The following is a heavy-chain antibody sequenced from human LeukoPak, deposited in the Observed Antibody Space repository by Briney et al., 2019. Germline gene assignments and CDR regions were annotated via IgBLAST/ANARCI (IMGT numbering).Heavy chain of an antibody. D-gene: IGHD7-27*01. V-gene: IGHV1-18*01. CDR3: ARGVWGDAFDI. CDR1: GYTFYSHG. Sequence: ASVKVSCKASGYTFYSHGVTWVRQAPGQGLEWMGWISTFTGNTNYAQKFQDRVTMTTDTSTSTAYMELRSLRSDDTAMYYCARGVWGDAFDIWGQGTTVTVSP. CDR2: ISTFTGNT. J-gene: IGHJ3*02.